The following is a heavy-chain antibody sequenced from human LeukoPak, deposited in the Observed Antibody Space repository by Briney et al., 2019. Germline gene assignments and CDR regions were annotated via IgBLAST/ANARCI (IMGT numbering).Heavy chain of an antibody. V-gene: IGHV1-18*01. Sequence: ASVKVSCKASGYTFTSYGISWVRQAPGQGLEWMGWISAYNGNTNYAQKLQGRVTMTTDTSTSTAYMELRSLRSDDTAVYYCARARGYIVGAPRPYYYYMDVWGKGTTVTVSS. CDR1: GYTFTSYG. CDR3: ARARGYIVGAPRPYYYYMDV. CDR2: ISAYNGNT. J-gene: IGHJ6*03. D-gene: IGHD1-26*01.